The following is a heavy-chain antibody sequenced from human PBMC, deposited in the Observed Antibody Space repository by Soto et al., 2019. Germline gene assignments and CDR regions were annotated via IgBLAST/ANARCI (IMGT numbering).Heavy chain of an antibody. CDR2: IYYSGST. J-gene: IGHJ4*02. CDR1: GGSISSGGYY. D-gene: IGHD5-18*01. Sequence: SETLSLTCTVSGGSISSGGYYWSWIRQHPGKGLEWIGYIYYSGSTYYNPSLKSRVTISVDTSKNQFSLKLSSVTAADTAVYYCARVLLDTAMVHFDYWGQGTLVTVSS. V-gene: IGHV4-31*03. CDR3: ARVLLDTAMVHFDY.